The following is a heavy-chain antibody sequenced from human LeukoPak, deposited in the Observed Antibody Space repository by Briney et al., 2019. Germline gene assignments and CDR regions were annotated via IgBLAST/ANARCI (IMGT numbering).Heavy chain of an antibody. V-gene: IGHV4-31*03. CDR3: ARAPSYCSGGSCYVSLGNFDY. CDR1: GGSISSGGYY. Sequence: SETLSLTCTVSGGSISSGGYYWSWICQHPGKGLEWIGYIYYSGSTYYNPSLKSRVTISVDTSKNQFSLKLSSVTAADTAVYYCARAPSYCSGGSCYVSLGNFDYWGQGTLVTVSS. D-gene: IGHD2-15*01. J-gene: IGHJ4*02. CDR2: IYYSGST.